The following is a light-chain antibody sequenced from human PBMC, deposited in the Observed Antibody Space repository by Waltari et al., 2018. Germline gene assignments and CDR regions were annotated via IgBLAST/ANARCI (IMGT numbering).Light chain of an antibody. CDR3: CSYAGNYIWV. CDR1: SSDIGTYDI. CDR2: DVS. V-gene: IGLV2-23*02. Sequence: QSALTQPASVSGSPGPSVTISCTCASSDIGTYDIVSWYQQHPGNAPKLIICDVSKRPSGVSDRFSGSKSGDTASLTISGLQFEDEADYYCCSYAGNYIWVFGGGTRLTVL. J-gene: IGLJ3*02.